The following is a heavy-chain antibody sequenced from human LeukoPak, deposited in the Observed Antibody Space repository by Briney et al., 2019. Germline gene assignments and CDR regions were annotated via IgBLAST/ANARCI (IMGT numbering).Heavy chain of an antibody. J-gene: IGHJ4*02. D-gene: IGHD3-22*01. V-gene: IGHV3-23*01. CDR1: GFTFSSYA. CDR3: AKDRMATYYYDSSGSAFDY. Sequence: PGGSLRLSCAASGFTFSSYAMSWVRQAPGKGLEWVSAISGSGGSTYYADSVKGRFTISRDNSKNTLYLQTNSLRAEDTAVYYCAKDRMATYYYDSSGSAFDYWGQGTLVTVSS. CDR2: ISGSGGST.